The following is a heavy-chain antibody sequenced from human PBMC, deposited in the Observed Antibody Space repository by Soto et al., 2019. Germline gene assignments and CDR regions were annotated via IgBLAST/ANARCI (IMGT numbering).Heavy chain of an antibody. CDR1: GDSLNSYY. D-gene: IGHD1-1*01. CDR2: IYYSGDT. CDR3: ARDRNKLWKNDAFDI. Sequence: QVQLQESGPGLVKPSETLSLTCSVSGDSLNSYYWSWIRQSPGKGLEWLGYIYYSGDTKYNSSLQSRISISVDTTENQFSLRLSSVTAADTAVYFCARDRNKLWKNDAFDIWGQGTMVTVSS. V-gene: IGHV4-59*01. J-gene: IGHJ3*02.